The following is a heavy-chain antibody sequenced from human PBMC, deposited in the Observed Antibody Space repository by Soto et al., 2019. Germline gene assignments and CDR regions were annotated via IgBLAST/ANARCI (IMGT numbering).Heavy chain of an antibody. J-gene: IGHJ5*02. Sequence: GASVKVSCKASGYTFTGYYMHWVRQAPGQGLEWMGWINPNSGGTNYAQKFQGWVTMTRDTSISTAYMELSRLRSDDTAVYYCAGEYSTNGVCSPRSEWFDPWGQGTLVTVSS. CDR3: AGEYSTNGVCSPRSEWFDP. D-gene: IGHD2-8*01. V-gene: IGHV1-2*04. CDR2: INPNSGGT. CDR1: GYTFTGYY.